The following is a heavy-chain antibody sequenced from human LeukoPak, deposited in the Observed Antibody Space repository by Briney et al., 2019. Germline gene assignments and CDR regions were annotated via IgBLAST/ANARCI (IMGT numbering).Heavy chain of an antibody. D-gene: IGHD6-13*01. CDR2: IYYSGTT. V-gene: IGHV4-39*07. CDR1: GGSISSHTYY. CDR3: ASKGYGSS. J-gene: IGHJ4*02. Sequence: SETLSLTCTVSGGSISSHTYYWAFIRQPPGKGLEWIATIYYSGTTYYNPSLKSRVTISVDKSKNQFSLKLSSVTAADTAVYYCASKGYGSSWSQGTLVTVSS.